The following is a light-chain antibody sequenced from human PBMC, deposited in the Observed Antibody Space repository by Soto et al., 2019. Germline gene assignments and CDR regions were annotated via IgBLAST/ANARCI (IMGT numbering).Light chain of an antibody. CDR1: SSDVGGYNS. CDR2: DVG. J-gene: IGLJ1*01. Sequence: QSALTQPASVSGSPGGSISISCTGNSSDVGGYNSVSWYQHHPGKAPKLILYDVGARPSGVSSRFSGSKSGNTASLTISGLQAGEKATYFSSSFTRSMTNVFGSGTKVTVL. CDR3: SSFTRSMTNV. V-gene: IGLV2-14*03.